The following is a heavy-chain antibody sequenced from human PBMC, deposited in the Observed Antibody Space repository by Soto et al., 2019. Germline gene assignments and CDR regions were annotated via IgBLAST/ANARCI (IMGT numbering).Heavy chain of an antibody. V-gene: IGHV4-39*01. CDR3: ARRGVSGPVDY. CDR1: GGSISSSTYY. D-gene: IGHD3-10*01. J-gene: IGHJ4*02. CDR2: FFIGGNT. Sequence: TETLSLTCTVSGGSISSSTYYWGWMRQPPGKGLEWIASFFIGGNTYYNPSLKSRVTISVDTSKNQFSLKLSSVTAAETAVYDCARRGVSGPVDYWGQVTLVTVSS.